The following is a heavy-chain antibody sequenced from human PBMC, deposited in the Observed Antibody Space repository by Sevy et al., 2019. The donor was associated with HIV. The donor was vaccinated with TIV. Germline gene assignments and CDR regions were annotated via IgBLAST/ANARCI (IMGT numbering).Heavy chain of an antibody. J-gene: IGHJ4*02. CDR3: ATTKDYYDSSGYPFDS. D-gene: IGHD3-22*01. CDR2: FDPEDGDPEDGKT. CDR1: GYTLTKLS. V-gene: IGHV1-24*01. Sequence: ASVKVSCKVSGYTLTKLSMHWVRQTPGKGLEWMTTFDPEDGDPEDGKTIYAQMFLGRVTMTEDTSTDTAYMELSSLRSEDTAVYYCATTKDYYDSSGYPFDSWGQGTLVTDSS.